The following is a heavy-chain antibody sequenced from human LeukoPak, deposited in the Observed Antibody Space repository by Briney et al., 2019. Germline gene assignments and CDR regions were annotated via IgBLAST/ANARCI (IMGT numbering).Heavy chain of an antibody. V-gene: IGHV1-2*02. Sequence: ASVKVSCTASGYTFTGYYMHWVRQAPGQGLEWMGWINPNSGGTNYAQKFQGRVTMTRDTSISTAYMELSRLRSDDTAVYYCARASTTVTTGDYWGQGTLVTVSS. CDR3: ARASTTVTTGDY. D-gene: IGHD4-17*01. J-gene: IGHJ4*02. CDR1: GYTFTGYY. CDR2: INPNSGGT.